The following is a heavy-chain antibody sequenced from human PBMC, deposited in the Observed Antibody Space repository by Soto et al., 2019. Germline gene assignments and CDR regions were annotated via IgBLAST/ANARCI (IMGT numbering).Heavy chain of an antibody. Sequence: ASVKVSCKASGYTFTGYYMHWVRQAPGQGLEWMGWINPNSGGTNYAQKFQGWVTMTRDTSISTAYMELSRLRSDDTAVYYCARVALAVAGNHYYYGMDVWGQGTTVTVSS. V-gene: IGHV1-2*04. CDR2: INPNSGGT. CDR3: ARVALAVAGNHYYYGMDV. J-gene: IGHJ6*02. D-gene: IGHD6-13*01. CDR1: GYTFTGYY.